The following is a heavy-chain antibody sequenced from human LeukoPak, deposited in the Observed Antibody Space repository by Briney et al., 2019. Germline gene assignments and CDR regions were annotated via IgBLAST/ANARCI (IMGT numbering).Heavy chain of an antibody. V-gene: IGHV3-66*01. Sequence: GGSLRLSCAASGFTVSSNYMSWVRQAPGKGLEWVSVIYSGGSTYYADSVKGRFTISRDNSKNTLYLQMNSLRAEDTAVYYCARDSGQMATITIDYWGQGTLVTVSS. CDR2: IYSGGST. J-gene: IGHJ4*02. D-gene: IGHD5-24*01. CDR1: GFTVSSNY. CDR3: ARDSGQMATITIDY.